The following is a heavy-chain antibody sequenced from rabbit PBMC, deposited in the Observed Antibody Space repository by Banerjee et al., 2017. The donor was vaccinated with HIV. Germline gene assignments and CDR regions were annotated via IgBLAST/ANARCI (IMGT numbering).Heavy chain of an antibody. D-gene: IGHD4-1*01. CDR3: VRDLAGVIGWNFNL. CDR2: IYAGSSGSA. CDR1: GFDFSSNA. V-gene: IGHV1S40*01. Sequence: QSLEESGGGLVKPGGTLTLTCKASGFDFSSNAICWVRQAPGKGLEWIGTIYAGSSGSAYYASWVNGRFTISLDNAQNTVFLQMTSLTTADTASYFCVRDLAGVIGWNFNLWGPGTLVTVS. J-gene: IGHJ4*01.